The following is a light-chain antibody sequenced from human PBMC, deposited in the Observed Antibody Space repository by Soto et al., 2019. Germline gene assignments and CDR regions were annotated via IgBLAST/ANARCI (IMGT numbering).Light chain of an antibody. J-gene: IGLJ1*01. CDR1: TSDVGGYNY. Sequence: QSALTQPASVSGSPGQSITISCTGTTSDVGGYNYVSWYQQHPGKAPKLMIYEGTKRPSGVSNRFSGSKSGKTASLTISGLQAEDEADYYCSSYTRSSTYIFGTGTKVT. V-gene: IGLV2-14*01. CDR2: EGT. CDR3: SSYTRSSTYI.